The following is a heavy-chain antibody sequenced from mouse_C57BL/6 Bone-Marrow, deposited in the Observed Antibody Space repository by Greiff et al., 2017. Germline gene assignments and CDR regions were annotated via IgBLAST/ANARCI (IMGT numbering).Heavy chain of an antibody. CDR1: GFNIKDDY. D-gene: IGHD1-2*01. CDR2: IDPENGDT. Sequence: VQLKESGAELVRPGASVKLSCTASGFNIKDDYMHWVKQRPEQGLEWIGWIDPENGDTEYASKFQGKATITAATSSNTAYLQLSSLTSEDTAVYYCTSLLRLARDYWGQGTTLTVSS. J-gene: IGHJ2*01. CDR3: TSLLRLARDY. V-gene: IGHV14-4*01.